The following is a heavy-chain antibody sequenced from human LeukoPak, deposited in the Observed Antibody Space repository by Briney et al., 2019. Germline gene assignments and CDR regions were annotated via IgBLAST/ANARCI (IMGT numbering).Heavy chain of an antibody. CDR1: GFTFNNYD. V-gene: IGHV3-30*02. Sequence: GGSLRLSCAASGFTFNNYDMHWVRQAPGKGLEWVACKRYDGSNTLYADSVKGRFTISRDNSKNTLYLQMNSLRAEDTAVYYCARALPTEIDYWGQGTLVTVSS. CDR2: KRYDGSNT. J-gene: IGHJ4*02. CDR3: ARALPTEIDY.